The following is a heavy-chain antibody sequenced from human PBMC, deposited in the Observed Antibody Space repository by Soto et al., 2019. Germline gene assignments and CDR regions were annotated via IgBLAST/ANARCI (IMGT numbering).Heavy chain of an antibody. CDR1: GYTFTSYG. CDR3: ARAWVGDYGDSLFDDY. D-gene: IGHD4-17*01. J-gene: IGHJ4*02. Sequence: ASVKVSCKASGYTFTSYGISWVRQAPGQGLERMGWISAYNGNTNYAQKLQGRVTMTTDTSTSTAYMELRSLRSDDTAVYYCARAWVGDYGDSLFDDYWGQGTLVTVSS. CDR2: ISAYNGNT. V-gene: IGHV1-18*01.